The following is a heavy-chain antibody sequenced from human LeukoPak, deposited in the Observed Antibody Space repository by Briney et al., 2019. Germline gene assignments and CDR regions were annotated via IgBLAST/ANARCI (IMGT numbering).Heavy chain of an antibody. Sequence: PSETLSLTCTVSGGSISSYYWSWIRQPAGKGLEWIGRIYTSGSTNYNPSLKSRVTMSVDTSKNQFSLKLSSVTAADTAVYYCARVGTITMVRGVIYYFDYWGQGTLVTVSS. J-gene: IGHJ4*02. D-gene: IGHD3-10*01. CDR1: GGSISSYY. V-gene: IGHV4-4*07. CDR2: IYTSGST. CDR3: ARVGTITMVRGVIYYFDY.